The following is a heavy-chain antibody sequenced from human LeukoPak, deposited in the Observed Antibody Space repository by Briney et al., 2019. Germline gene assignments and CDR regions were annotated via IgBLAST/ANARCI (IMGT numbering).Heavy chain of an antibody. V-gene: IGHV1-46*01. Sequence: GASVKVSCKASGFTFANYYMHWVRQAPGQGLEWMGMINPSGASTTYAPKFQGRVTMTRDTSTSTVSMELSSLRSEDTAVYYCARDTMRGSYLPASYWGQGTLVTVSS. CDR2: INPSGAST. J-gene: IGHJ4*02. D-gene: IGHD1-26*01. CDR1: GFTFANYY. CDR3: ARDTMRGSYLPASY.